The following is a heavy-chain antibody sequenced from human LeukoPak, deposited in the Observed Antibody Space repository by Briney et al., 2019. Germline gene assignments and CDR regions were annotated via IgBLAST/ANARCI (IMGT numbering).Heavy chain of an antibody. V-gene: IGHV4-59*01. CDR1: GGSISSYY. J-gene: IGHJ4*02. D-gene: IGHD3-3*01. CDR3: ARESDGYDFWSGFDY. Sequence: PSETLSLTCTVSGGSISSYYWSWIRQPPGKGLEWIGYIYYSGSTNSNPSLKSRVTISVDTSKNQFSLKLSSVTAADTAVYYCARESDGYDFWSGFDYWGQGTLVTVSS. CDR2: IYYSGST.